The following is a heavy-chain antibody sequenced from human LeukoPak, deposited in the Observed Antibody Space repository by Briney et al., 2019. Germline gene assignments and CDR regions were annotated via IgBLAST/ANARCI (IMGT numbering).Heavy chain of an antibody. Sequence: SETLSLTCTVSGGSISSYYWSWIRQPPGKGLEWIGYIYYSGCTNYNPSLKSRVTISVDTSKNQFSLKLTSVTAADTAVYYCARLTETAAGSGYYFDYWGQGTLVTVSS. J-gene: IGHJ4*02. CDR1: GGSISSYY. CDR3: ARLTETAAGSGYYFDY. V-gene: IGHV4-59*08. CDR2: IYYSGCT. D-gene: IGHD6-13*01.